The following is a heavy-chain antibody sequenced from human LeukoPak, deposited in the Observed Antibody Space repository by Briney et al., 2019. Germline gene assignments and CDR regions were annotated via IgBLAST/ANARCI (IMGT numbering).Heavy chain of an antibody. D-gene: IGHD7-27*01. CDR1: GVTLSSYA. V-gene: IGHV3-23*01. Sequence: GGSLRLSCAASGVTLSSYAMSWARQAPGKGLEWVSGISSSGSGGNTYYADSVKGRFTISRDSSKNTLFLHMNTLRAEDTAVYYCTKDQDFRLGSMDFWGQGTLVTVSS. CDR3: TKDQDFRLGSMDF. J-gene: IGHJ4*02. CDR2: ISSSGSGGNT.